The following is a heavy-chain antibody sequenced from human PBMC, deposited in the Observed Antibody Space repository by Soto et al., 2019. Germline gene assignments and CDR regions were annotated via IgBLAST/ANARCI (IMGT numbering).Heavy chain of an antibody. V-gene: IGHV3-43*01. Sequence: GGSLRLSCAASGFTFDDYTMHWVRQAPGKGLEWVSLISWDGGSTYYADSAKGRFTISRDNSKNSLYLQMNSLRTEDTALYYCAKDTYYYGMDVWGQGTTVTVSS. CDR2: ISWDGGST. CDR1: GFTFDDYT. CDR3: AKDTYYYGMDV. J-gene: IGHJ6*02.